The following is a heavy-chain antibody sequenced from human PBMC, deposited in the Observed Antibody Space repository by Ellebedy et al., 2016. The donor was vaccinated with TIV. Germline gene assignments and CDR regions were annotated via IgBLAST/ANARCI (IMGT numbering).Heavy chain of an antibody. D-gene: IGHD6-13*01. Sequence: PGGSLRLSCAASGFTFSSYAMSWVRQAPGKGLVWVSRINSDGSSTNYADSVKGRFTISRDNAKNTLYLQMNSLRAEDTAFYYCARIYSSSSTLGYWGQGTLVTVSS. V-gene: IGHV3-74*01. J-gene: IGHJ4*02. CDR1: GFTFSSYA. CDR3: ARIYSSSSTLGY. CDR2: INSDGSST.